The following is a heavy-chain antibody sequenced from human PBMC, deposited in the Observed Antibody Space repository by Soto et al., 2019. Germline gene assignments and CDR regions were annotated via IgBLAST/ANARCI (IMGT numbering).Heavy chain of an antibody. D-gene: IGHD3-16*01. V-gene: IGHV1-18*01. CDR3: ARHTDDVHYIWGRDYYGMDV. CDR1: GYMFTRYG. CDR2: ISLNNGKT. Sequence: QVQLVQSGAEVKKPGASVKVSCKATGYMFTRYGITWVRQAPGQGLEWMGWISLNNGKTNYAQKFQGRVTMTTDTSTNTAYMEWRSLRSDDTAVYYCARHTDDVHYIWGRDYYGMDVWGQGSTVTVSS. J-gene: IGHJ6*02.